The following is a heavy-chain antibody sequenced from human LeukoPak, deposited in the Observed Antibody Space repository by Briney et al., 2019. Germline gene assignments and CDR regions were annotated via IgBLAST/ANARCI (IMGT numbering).Heavy chain of an antibody. Sequence: GGSLRLSCAASGFTFSTYAMHWVRQAPGKGLQYVSAISSNGGSTYYANSVKGRFTISRDNSKSTLYLQMGSLRAEDMAVYYCARDPRTYSGSYSTYYMDVWGKGTTVTISS. D-gene: IGHD1-26*01. CDR3: ARDPRTYSGSYSTYYMDV. CDR2: ISSNGGST. J-gene: IGHJ6*03. V-gene: IGHV3-64*01. CDR1: GFTFSTYA.